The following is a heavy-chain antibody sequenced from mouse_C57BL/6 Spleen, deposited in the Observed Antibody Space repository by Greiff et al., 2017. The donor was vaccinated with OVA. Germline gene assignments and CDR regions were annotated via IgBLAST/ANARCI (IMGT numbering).Heavy chain of an antibody. V-gene: IGHV1-22*01. D-gene: IGHD3-2*02. CDR2: INPNNGGT. Sequence: EVQLQQSGAELVKPGASVKMSCKASGYTFTDYNMHWVKQSHGKSLEWIGYINPNNGGTSYNQKFKGKATLTVNKSSSTAYMELRSLTSEDSAVYYCAVDSSGYLAWFAYWGQGTLVTVSA. J-gene: IGHJ3*01. CDR1: GYTFTDYN. CDR3: AVDSSGYLAWFAY.